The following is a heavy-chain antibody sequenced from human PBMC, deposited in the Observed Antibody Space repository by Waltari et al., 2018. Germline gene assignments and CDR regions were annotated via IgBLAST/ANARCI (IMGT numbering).Heavy chain of an antibody. Sequence: GFTFRCSAMRWVRQAPGKGLEWVGFIRSTAYAEATEYAASVKGRFTISRDDSKSIAYLQMNSLKTEDTAVYYCTRTSGYDLTDYWGQGTLVTVSS. CDR3: TRTSGYDLTDY. V-gene: IGHV3-49*04. J-gene: IGHJ4*02. CDR2: IRSTAYAEAT. D-gene: IGHD5-12*01. CDR1: GFTFRCSA.